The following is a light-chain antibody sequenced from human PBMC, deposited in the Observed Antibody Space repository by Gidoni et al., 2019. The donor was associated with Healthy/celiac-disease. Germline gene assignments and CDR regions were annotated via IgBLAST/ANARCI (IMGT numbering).Light chain of an antibody. CDR2: SNN. CDR3: AAWDDSLNGL. Sequence: SVLTQPPSASGTPRQRVTISCSGSSSNIGSNTVNWYQQLPGTAPKRLIYSNNQRPSGVPDRFSGSKSGTSASLAISGLQSEDEADYYCAAWDDSLNGLFGGGTKLTVL. J-gene: IGLJ2*01. CDR1: SSNIGSNT. V-gene: IGLV1-44*01.